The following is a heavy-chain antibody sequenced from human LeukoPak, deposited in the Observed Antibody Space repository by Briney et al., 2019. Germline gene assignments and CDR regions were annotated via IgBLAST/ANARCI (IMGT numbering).Heavy chain of an antibody. CDR1: GYTFTGYY. Sequence: ASVKVSCKASGYTFTGYYMHWVRQAPGQGLEWMGWINPDSGGANFAQKFQGRVTMTRDTSISTAYMELSRLRSDDTAVYYCARSDSSSWHLDYWGQGTLVTVSS. D-gene: IGHD6-13*01. J-gene: IGHJ4*02. CDR2: INPDSGGA. CDR3: ARSDSSSWHLDY. V-gene: IGHV1-2*02.